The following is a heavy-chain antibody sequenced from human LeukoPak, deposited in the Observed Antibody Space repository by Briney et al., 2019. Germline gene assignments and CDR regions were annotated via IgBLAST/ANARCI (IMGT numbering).Heavy chain of an antibody. CDR1: GGSISSGSYY. V-gene: IGHV4-61*02. CDR2: IYTSGST. J-gene: IGHJ6*03. CDR3: AREIGYCSSTSCYYYMDV. D-gene: IGHD2-2*01. Sequence: SETLSLTCTVSGGSISSGSYYWSWIRQPAGKGLEWIGRIYTSGSTNYNPSLKSRVTISVDTSKNQFSLKLSSVTAADTAVYYCAREIGYCSSTSCYYYMDVWGKGTTVTVSS.